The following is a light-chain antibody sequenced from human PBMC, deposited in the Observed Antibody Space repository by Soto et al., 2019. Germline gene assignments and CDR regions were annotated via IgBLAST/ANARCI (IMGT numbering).Light chain of an antibody. CDR1: SSNIGAGYD. CDR2: GNS. Sequence: QSVLTQPPSVSGAPGQRVTISCTGSSSNIGAGYDVHWYQQLPGTAPKLLIYGNSNRPSGVPDRFSGSKSGTSASLAITGLQAEDEADYYCQSYDCRLSAFYVFGSGTK. J-gene: IGLJ1*01. CDR3: QSYDCRLSAFYV. V-gene: IGLV1-40*01.